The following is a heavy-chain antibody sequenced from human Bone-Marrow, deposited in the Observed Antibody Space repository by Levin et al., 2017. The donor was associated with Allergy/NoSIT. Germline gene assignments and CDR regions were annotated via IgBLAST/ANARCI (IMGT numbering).Heavy chain of an antibody. CDR1: GYTFTSYA. D-gene: IGHD1-1*01. J-gene: IGHJ4*02. CDR3: ARDTLRTGGTEFDY. CDR2: INAGNGNT. V-gene: IGHV1-3*01. Sequence: ASVKVSCKASGYTFTSYAMHWVRQAPGQRLEWMGWINAGNGNTKYSQKFQGRVTITRDTSASTAYMELSSLRSEDTAVYYCARDTLRTGGTEFDYWGQGTLVTVSS.